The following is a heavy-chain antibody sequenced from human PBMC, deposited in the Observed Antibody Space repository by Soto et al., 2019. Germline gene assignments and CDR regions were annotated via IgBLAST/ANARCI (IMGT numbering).Heavy chain of an antibody. CDR1: GFTFSSYG. CDR2: ISYDGSNK. Sequence: QVQLVESGGGVVQPGRSLRLSCAASGFTFSSYGMHWVRQAPGKGLEWVAVISYDGSNKYYADSVKGRFTISRDNSKNTLYLKMNSLRAEDTAVYYCEKAPRYCSSTSCYEMGLDYWGQGPLVTVSS. V-gene: IGHV3-30*18. CDR3: EKAPRYCSSTSCYEMGLDY. J-gene: IGHJ4*02. D-gene: IGHD2-2*01.